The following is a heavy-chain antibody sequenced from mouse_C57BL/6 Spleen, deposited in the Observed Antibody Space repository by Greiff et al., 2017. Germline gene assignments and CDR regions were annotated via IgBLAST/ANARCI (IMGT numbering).Heavy chain of an antibody. CDR3: ARNPMVTTGFAY. CDR2: ILPGSGST. V-gene: IGHV1-9*01. J-gene: IGHJ3*01. CDR1: GYTFTGYW. Sequence: QVQLQQSGAELMKPGASVKLSCKATGYTFTGYWIEWVKQRPGHGLEWIGEILPGSGSTTYNEKFKGKATFTADKSSNTAYMQLSSLTTEDSAIYYCARNPMVTTGFAYWGQGTLVTVSA. D-gene: IGHD2-2*01.